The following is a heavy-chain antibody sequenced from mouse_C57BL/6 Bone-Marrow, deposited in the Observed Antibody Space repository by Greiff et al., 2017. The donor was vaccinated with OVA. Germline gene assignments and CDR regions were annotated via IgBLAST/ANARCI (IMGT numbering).Heavy chain of an antibody. Sequence: VQLQQSGPGLVQPSQSLSITCTVSGFSLTSYGVHWVRQSPGKGLEWLGVIWSGGSTDYNAAFIYRLSISKDNSKSQVFFKMNSLQADDTAIYYCARRDWEGSAAMDYWGQGTSVTVSS. D-gene: IGHD4-1*01. CDR1: GFSLTSYG. V-gene: IGHV2-2*01. J-gene: IGHJ4*01. CDR2: IWSGGST. CDR3: ARRDWEGSAAMDY.